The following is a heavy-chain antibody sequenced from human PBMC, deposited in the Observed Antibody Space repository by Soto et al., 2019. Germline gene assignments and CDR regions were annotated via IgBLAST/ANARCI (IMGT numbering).Heavy chain of an antibody. J-gene: IGHJ4*02. Sequence: PSETLSLTSTVSGGSISSYYWSWIRQPPGKGLEWIGYIYYSGSTNYNPSLKSRVTISVDTSKNQFSLKLSSVTAADTAVYYCARLADYWGQGTLVTVSS. CDR2: IYYSGST. CDR3: ARLADY. V-gene: IGHV4-59*08. CDR1: GGSISSYY.